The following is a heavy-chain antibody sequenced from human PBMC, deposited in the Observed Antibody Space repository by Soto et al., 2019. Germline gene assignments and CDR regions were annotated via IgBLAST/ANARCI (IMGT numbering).Heavy chain of an antibody. CDR3: ARDAFDYDSSGYYPLDY. D-gene: IGHD3-22*01. J-gene: IGHJ4*02. CDR1: GFTFSSYG. V-gene: IGHV3-33*01. CDR2: IWYDGSNK. Sequence: QVQLVESGGGVVQPGRSLRLSCAASGFTFSSYGMHWVRQAPGKGLEWVAVIWYDGSNKYYADSVKGRITISRDNSKNTLYLQMNSLRAEDTAVYYCARDAFDYDSSGYYPLDYWGQGTLVTVSS.